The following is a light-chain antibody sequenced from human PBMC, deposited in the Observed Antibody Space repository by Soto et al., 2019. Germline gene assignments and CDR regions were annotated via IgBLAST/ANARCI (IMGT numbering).Light chain of an antibody. V-gene: IGKV1-8*01. Sequence: AILVTQSPSALSASTGDRVTITCRASQGISSYLAWYQQKPGKAPKLLIYAASTLQSGVPSRFSGSGSGTDFTLTISCLQSEDFATYYCQQYYSYLIPFGQGTRLENK. J-gene: IGKJ5*01. CDR1: QGISSY. CDR2: AAS. CDR3: QQYYSYLIP.